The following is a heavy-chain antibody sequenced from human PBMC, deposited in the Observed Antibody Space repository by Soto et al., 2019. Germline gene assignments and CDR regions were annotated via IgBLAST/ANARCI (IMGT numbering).Heavy chain of an antibody. CDR1: AYSYTSYG. CDR2: ISAYNGQP. CDR3: ARNSGKELCAEGLNAMDV. V-gene: IGHV1-18*01. J-gene: IGHJ6*02. D-gene: IGHD3-16*01. Sequence: QVQLVQSGPEVKKPGASANVSCKASAYSYTSYGISWVRQAPGQGLGWTGWISAYNGQPNYAQKFRGRVTFCTDASTRPAVTEARSQKSDDTAMDYCARNSGKELCAEGLNAMDVWGQGTTVTV.